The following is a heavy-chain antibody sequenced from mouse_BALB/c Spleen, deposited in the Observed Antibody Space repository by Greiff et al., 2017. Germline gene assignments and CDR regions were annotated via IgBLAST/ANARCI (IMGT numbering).Heavy chain of an antibody. CDR1: GFNIKDYY. CDR3: LIYDGYYSYAMDY. V-gene: IGHV14-4*02. CDR2: IDPENGDT. Sequence: VQLQQSGAELVRSGASVKLSCTASGFNIKDYYMHWVKQRPEQGLEWIGWIDPENGDTEYAPKFQGKATMTADTSSNTTYLQLSSLTSEDTAVYYCLIYDGYYSYAMDYWGQGTSVTVSS. D-gene: IGHD2-3*01. J-gene: IGHJ4*01.